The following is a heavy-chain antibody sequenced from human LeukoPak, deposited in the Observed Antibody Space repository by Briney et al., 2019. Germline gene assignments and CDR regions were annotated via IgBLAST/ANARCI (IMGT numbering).Heavy chain of an antibody. CDR1: GFTFNIYE. Sequence: GGSLRLSCAASGFTFNIYEMNWVRQAPGKGLEWVSHISRAGTTIYYADSVKGRFTISRDNAKNSLYLQMNSLRAEDTAVYYCAISSSAYSRFDYWGQGTLVTVSS. D-gene: IGHD3-22*01. J-gene: IGHJ4*02. CDR3: AISSSAYSRFDY. V-gene: IGHV3-48*03. CDR2: ISRAGTTI.